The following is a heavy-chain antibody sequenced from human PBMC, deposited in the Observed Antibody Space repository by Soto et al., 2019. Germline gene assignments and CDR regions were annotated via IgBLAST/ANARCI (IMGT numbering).Heavy chain of an antibody. CDR3: AEGTMVRGVIIGPVDY. V-gene: IGHV4-31*03. J-gene: IGHJ4*02. D-gene: IGHD3-10*01. CDR2: IYYSGST. CDR1: GGSISSGGYY. Sequence: QVQLQESGPGLVKPSQTLSLTCTVSGGSISSGGYYWSWIRQHPGKGLEWIGYIYYSGSTYYNPTLKRRVTMSVDTSKNQFSLKLSSVTAADTAVYYCAEGTMVRGVIIGPVDYWGQGTLVTVSS.